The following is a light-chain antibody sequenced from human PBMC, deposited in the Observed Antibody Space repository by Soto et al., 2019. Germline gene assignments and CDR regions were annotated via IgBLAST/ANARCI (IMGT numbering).Light chain of an antibody. CDR2: EGS. CDR1: TYGFETYNQ. J-gene: IGLJ1*01. V-gene: IGLV2-23*01. Sequence: QSVLTQPASMSGSPGQSITISCSGTTYGFETYNQVSWYQQHPGKAPKILIYEGSKRPSGVSNRFSGSKSGNTASLTISGLQAEDEADYFCSSYVGDSAYAFGTSTNVTVL. CDR3: SSYVGDSAYA.